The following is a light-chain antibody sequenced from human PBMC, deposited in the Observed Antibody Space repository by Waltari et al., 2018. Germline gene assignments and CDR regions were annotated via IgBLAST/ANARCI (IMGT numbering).Light chain of an antibody. CDR3: AAWDDSLNGVV. V-gene: IGLV1-36*01. J-gene: IGLJ2*01. Sequence: QSVLTQPPSVSGAPRQRVNISCSGSSSNFGNNAVRWYQQLPGKAPKLLLSYDDLLPSGLSDRISDSKSGTSAFLAISGLQSEDEADYYCAAWDDSLNGVVFGGGTKLTVL. CDR2: YDD. CDR1: SSNFGNNA.